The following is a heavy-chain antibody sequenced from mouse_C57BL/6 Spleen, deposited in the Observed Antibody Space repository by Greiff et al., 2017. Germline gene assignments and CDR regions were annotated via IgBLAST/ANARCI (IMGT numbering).Heavy chain of an antibody. Sequence: QVQLQQPGAELVRPGSSVKLSCKASGYTFTSYWMHWVKQRPIQGLEWIGNIDPSDSETHYNQKFKDKATLTVDKSSSTAYMQRSSLTSEDSAVYYCARGGRVYAMDYWGQGTSVTVSS. CDR1: GYTFTSYW. CDR2: IDPSDSET. CDR3: ARGGRVYAMDY. V-gene: IGHV1-52*01. J-gene: IGHJ4*01.